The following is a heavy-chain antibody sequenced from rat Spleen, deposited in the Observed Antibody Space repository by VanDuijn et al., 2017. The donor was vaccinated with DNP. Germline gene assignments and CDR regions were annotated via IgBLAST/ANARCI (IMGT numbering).Heavy chain of an antibody. J-gene: IGHJ3*01. CDR3: ARLGTTYWFAY. Sequence: EVQLVESGGGLVQPGRSLKLSCAASGFIFLNYGLAWVRQAPTRGLEWVASINTNGGNTYYRDSVQGRFTVSRDNAKDTHYLQMDSLRSEDTATYYCARLGTTYWFAYWGQGTLVTVSS. D-gene: IGHD1-4*01. CDR1: GFIFLNYG. V-gene: IGHV5S13*01. CDR2: INTNGGNT.